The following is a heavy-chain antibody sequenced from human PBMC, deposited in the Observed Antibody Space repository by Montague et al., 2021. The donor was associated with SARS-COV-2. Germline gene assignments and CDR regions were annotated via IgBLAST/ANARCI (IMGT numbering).Heavy chain of an antibody. CDR1: GGSFSNKY. J-gene: IGHJ4*02. CDR3: ARGLMSGSYYLDLDY. CDR2: IHHTGST. D-gene: IGHD1-26*01. V-gene: IGHV4-34*01. Sequence: SETLSLTCAVYGGSFSNKYWTWIRQPPGKGLEWIGEIHHTGSTNYKPSLKRRVTISVDTSKNQISLKVSSVTAADTAVYYCARGLMSGSYYLDLDYWGQGTLVTVSS.